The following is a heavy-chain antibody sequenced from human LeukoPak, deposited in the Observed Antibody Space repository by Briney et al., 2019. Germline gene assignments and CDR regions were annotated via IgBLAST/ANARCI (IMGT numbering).Heavy chain of an antibody. V-gene: IGHV3-53*05. J-gene: IGHJ3*02. CDR1: GFIVSSNY. CDR2: LYSGGDT. CDR3: ARVQGAYCSGGSCYAHDAFDI. D-gene: IGHD2-15*01. Sequence: GGSLRLSCAVSGFIVSSNYMSWVRQAPGKGLEWVSVLYSGGDTSYVDSVKGRFTISRDNSKNTLYLQMNSLRAEDTAVYYCARVQGAYCSGGSCYAHDAFDIWGQGTMVTVSS.